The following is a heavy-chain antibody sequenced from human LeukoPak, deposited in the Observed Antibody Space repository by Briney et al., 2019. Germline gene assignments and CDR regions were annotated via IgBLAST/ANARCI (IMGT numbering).Heavy chain of an antibody. CDR2: IYYSGST. CDR1: GGSISSSSYY. CDR3: AVLYDFWSGYFDY. D-gene: IGHD3-3*01. Sequence: SETLSLTCTVSGGSISSSSYYWGWIRQPPGKGLEWIGSIYYSGSTYYNPSLKSRVTISVDTSKNQFSLKLSSVTAADTAVYYCAVLYDFWSGYFDYWGQGTLVTVTS. V-gene: IGHV4-39*01. J-gene: IGHJ4*02.